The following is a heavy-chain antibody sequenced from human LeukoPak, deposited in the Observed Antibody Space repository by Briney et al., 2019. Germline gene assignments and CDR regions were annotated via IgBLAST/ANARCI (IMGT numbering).Heavy chain of an antibody. CDR2: ISYDGSNK. CDR3: ATSRQQLVLRTFDY. D-gene: IGHD6-13*01. J-gene: IGHJ4*02. CDR1: EFTFSDYA. Sequence: GSPRLSCAASEFTFSDYAMHWVRQAPGKGLEWVAVISYDGSNKYYADSVKGRFTISRDNSKNTLYLQMNSLRAEDTAVYYCATSRQQLVLRTFDYWGQGILVTVSS. V-gene: IGHV3-30*04.